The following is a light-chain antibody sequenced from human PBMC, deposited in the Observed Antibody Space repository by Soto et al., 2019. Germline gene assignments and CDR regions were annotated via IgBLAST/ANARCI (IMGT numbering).Light chain of an antibody. CDR1: QSLLHTNGYYY. Sequence: DIVMTQSPLSLPVAPGEPASISCRSSQSLLHTNGYYYLHWYLQKPGQSPQLLIYLGSDRASGGPDRFSGSESGTDFTLRISRVEAEDVGVYYCMQTLQTPWTFGQGTKVEIK. CDR3: MQTLQTPWT. J-gene: IGKJ1*01. CDR2: LGS. V-gene: IGKV2-28*01.